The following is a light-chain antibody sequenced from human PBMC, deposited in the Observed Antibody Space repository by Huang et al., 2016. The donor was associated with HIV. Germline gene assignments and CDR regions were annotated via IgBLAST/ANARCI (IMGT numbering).Light chain of an antibody. V-gene: IGKV3-15*01. J-gene: IGKJ4*01. CDR2: GAS. CDR3: QQYNDWPPLT. CDR1: QSVNSD. Sequence: EIEMTQSPATLSVSPGQRATLACRASQSVNSDLAWYQQKPGQAPRLIIYGASTRATGIPAKFNATGSGTEFSLSINNLQSDDFAVYYCQQYNDWPPLTFGGGTKVEI.